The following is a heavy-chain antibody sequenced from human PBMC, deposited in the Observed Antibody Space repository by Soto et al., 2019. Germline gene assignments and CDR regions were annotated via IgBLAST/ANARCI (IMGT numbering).Heavy chain of an antibody. Sequence: PSETMSVTSPSAGDSISSRTYFSGWVRQPPGKGLEWIGSIYYSGSTYYNPSLKSRVTITVDTPNNQFSLKLTSVTAADTATYFCARERFNMIQRVVTSRWSDPWGQGALVTVSS. CDR3: ARERFNMIQRVVTSRWSDP. J-gene: IGHJ5*02. CDR1: GDSISSRTYF. CDR2: IYYSGST. D-gene: IGHD3-10*01. V-gene: IGHV4-39*07.